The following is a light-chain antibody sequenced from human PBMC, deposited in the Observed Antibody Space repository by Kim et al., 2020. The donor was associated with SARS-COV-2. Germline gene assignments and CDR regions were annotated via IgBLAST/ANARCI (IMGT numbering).Light chain of an antibody. CDR3: SSYASSYTWV. Sequence: GQSVTISCTGTSSDVGRHNYVSWYQQEPGEAPKLMIYDVTTPPSGVPDCFSASKSGNTASLTISGHQAEDEADYYCSSYASSYTWVFGGGTKLTVL. V-gene: IGLV2-11*01. CDR2: DVT. CDR1: SSDVGRHNY. J-gene: IGLJ3*02.